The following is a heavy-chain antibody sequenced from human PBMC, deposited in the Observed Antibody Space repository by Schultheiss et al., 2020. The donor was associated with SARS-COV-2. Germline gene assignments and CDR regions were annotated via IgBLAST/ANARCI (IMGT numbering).Heavy chain of an antibody. Sequence: GSLRLSCTVSGGSISSYYWSWIRQPPGKGLVWIGYIYYSGSTNYNPSLKSRVTISVDTSKNQFSLKLSSVTAADTAVYYCARQTVTTPFDYWGQGTLVTVSS. CDR3: ARQTVTTPFDY. CDR2: IYYSGST. V-gene: IGHV4-59*08. D-gene: IGHD4-17*01. J-gene: IGHJ4*02. CDR1: GGSISSYY.